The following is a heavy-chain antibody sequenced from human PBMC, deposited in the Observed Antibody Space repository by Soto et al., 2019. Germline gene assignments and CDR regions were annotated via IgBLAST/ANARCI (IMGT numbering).Heavy chain of an antibody. Sequence: EVQLVESGGGLVQPGGSLKLSCAASGFTFSGSAMQWVRQASGKGLEWVGRIRSKANSYATAYAASVKGRFTISRDDSKNTAYLQMNSLKTEDTAVYYCTVPPVGAWGWGQGTLVTVSS. V-gene: IGHV3-73*02. J-gene: IGHJ4*02. CDR1: GFTFSGSA. D-gene: IGHD1-26*01. CDR2: IRSKANSYAT. CDR3: TVPPVGAWG.